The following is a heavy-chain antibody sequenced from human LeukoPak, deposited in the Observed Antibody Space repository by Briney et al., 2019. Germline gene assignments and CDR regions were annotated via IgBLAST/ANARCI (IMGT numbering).Heavy chain of an antibody. Sequence: SETLSLTCTVSGGSISRYYWNWVRQPAGKGLEWIGRIYTSGTTNYNPSLKSRVTMSVDTSKNQFSLKLSSVTAADTAVYYCARGGAYCGGDCYLDYWGQGTLVTVSS. CDR3: ARGGAYCGGDCYLDY. CDR2: IYTSGTT. V-gene: IGHV4-4*07. J-gene: IGHJ4*02. D-gene: IGHD2-21*02. CDR1: GGSISRYY.